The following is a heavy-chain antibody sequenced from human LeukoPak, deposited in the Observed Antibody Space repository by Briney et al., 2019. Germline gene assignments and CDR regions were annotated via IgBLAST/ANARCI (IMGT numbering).Heavy chain of an antibody. J-gene: IGHJ1*01. CDR1: GFTFSSYG. V-gene: IGHV3-30*18. CDR2: ISYDGSSK. D-gene: IGHD6-13*01. Sequence: GGSLRLSCAASGFTFSSYGMHWVRQAPGKGLEWAAVISYDGSSKYYADSVKGRFTISRDNSKNTLYLQMNSLRAEDTAVYYCAKDKAAAGGSAYFQHWGQGTLVTVSS. CDR3: AKDKAAAGGSAYFQH.